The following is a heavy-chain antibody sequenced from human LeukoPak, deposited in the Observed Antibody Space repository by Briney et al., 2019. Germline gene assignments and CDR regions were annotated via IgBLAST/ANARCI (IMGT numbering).Heavy chain of an antibody. CDR3: ARETTDAFDI. CDR1: GDSVSSSSVA. Sequence: KSSQTLSLTCAISGDSVSSSSVAWNWIRQSPSRGLEWLGRTYFRSKWYNNYEVSVKSRITINPDTSKNQISLQLNSVTPEDTAVYYCARETTDAFDIWGQGTMVTVSS. V-gene: IGHV6-1*01. CDR2: TYFRSKWYN. J-gene: IGHJ3*02. D-gene: IGHD1-14*01.